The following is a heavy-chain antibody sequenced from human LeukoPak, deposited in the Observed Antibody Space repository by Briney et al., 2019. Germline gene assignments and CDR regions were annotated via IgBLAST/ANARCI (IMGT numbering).Heavy chain of an antibody. Sequence: PSETLSLTCTVSGGSISSYYWSWIRQPPGKGLEWIGYIYYSGSTNYNPSLKSRVTISVDTSKNQFSLKLSSVTAADTAVYYCARVPYGSYFDYWGQGTLVTVSS. V-gene: IGHV4-59*01. J-gene: IGHJ4*02. CDR1: GGSISSYY. D-gene: IGHD3-10*01. CDR3: ARVPYGSYFDY. CDR2: IYYSGST.